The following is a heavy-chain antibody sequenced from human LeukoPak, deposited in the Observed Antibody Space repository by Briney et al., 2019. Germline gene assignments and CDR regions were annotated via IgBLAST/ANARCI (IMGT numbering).Heavy chain of an antibody. CDR3: ARADYYGSGSYDY. Sequence: GSLRLSCAAPGFTFSSYAMHWVRQAPGKGLEYVSAISSNGGSTYYANSVKGRFTISRDNSKNTLYLQMGSLRAEDMAVYYCARADYYGSGSYDYWGQGTLVTVSS. J-gene: IGHJ4*02. CDR2: ISSNGGST. CDR1: GFTFSSYA. V-gene: IGHV3-64*01. D-gene: IGHD3-10*01.